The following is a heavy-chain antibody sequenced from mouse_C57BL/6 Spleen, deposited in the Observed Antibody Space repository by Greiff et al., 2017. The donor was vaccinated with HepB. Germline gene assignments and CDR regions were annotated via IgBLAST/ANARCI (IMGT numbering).Heavy chain of an antibody. CDR1: GYSITSGYY. CDR3: ARDITTVVAPRYFDV. J-gene: IGHJ1*03. Sequence: EVKLMESGPGLVKPSQSLSLTCSVTGYSITSGYYWNWIRQFPGNKLEWMGYISYDGSNNYNPSLKNRISITRDTSKNQFFLKLNSVTTEDTATYYCARDITTVVAPRYFDVWGTGTTVTVSS. CDR2: ISYDGSN. D-gene: IGHD1-1*01. V-gene: IGHV3-6*01.